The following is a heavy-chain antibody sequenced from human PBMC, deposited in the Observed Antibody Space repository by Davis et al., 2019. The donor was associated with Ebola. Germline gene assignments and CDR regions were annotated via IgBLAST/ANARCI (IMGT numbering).Heavy chain of an antibody. CDR3: ARVRPSCISTHCYGYLDY. Sequence: PGGSLRLSCAASGFTFSSYAMNWARQAPGKGLEWVSGISGSGGSTYYADPVKGRFTISRDNSNNTLYLQMSSLRPDDTAVYHCARVRPSCISTHCYGYLDYWGRGTLVTVSS. D-gene: IGHD2-2*01. V-gene: IGHV3-23*01. CDR2: ISGSGGST. J-gene: IGHJ2*01. CDR1: GFTFSSYA.